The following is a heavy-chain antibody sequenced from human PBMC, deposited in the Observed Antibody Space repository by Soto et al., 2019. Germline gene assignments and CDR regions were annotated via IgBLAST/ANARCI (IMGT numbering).Heavy chain of an antibody. Sequence: ASVKVSCKASGYTFTSYDINWVRQATGQGLEWMGWMNPNSGNTGYAQKFQGRVTMTRNTSISTAYMELSSLRSEDTAVYYCARDLLHCSSTSCYENWFDPRGQGNLVTVSS. CDR1: GYTFTSYD. J-gene: IGHJ5*02. V-gene: IGHV1-8*01. CDR3: ARDLLHCSSTSCYENWFDP. D-gene: IGHD2-2*01. CDR2: MNPNSGNT.